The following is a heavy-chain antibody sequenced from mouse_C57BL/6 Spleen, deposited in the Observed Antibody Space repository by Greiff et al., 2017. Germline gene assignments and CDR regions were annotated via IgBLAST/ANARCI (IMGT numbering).Heavy chain of an antibody. D-gene: IGHD1-1*01. V-gene: IGHV1-52*01. CDR1: GYTFTSYW. Sequence: QVQLQQPGAELVRPGSSVKLSCKASGYTFTSYWMHWVKQRPIQGLEWIGNIDPSDSETHYNQKFKDKATLTVDKSSSTAYMQLSSLTSEDSAVYYWARSNYGSPPFAYWGQGTLVTVSA. CDR3: ARSNYGSPPFAY. CDR2: IDPSDSET. J-gene: IGHJ3*01.